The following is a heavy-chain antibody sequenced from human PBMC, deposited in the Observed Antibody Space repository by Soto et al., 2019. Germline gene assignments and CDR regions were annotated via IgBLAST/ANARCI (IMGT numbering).Heavy chain of an antibody. Sequence: GGSLRLSCAASGFTFSNAWMNWVRQAPGKGLEWVGRIKSKTDGGTTDYAAPVKGRFTISRDDSKNTLYLQMNSLKTEDTAVYYCTTYVGYCSGGSCYSSDYWGQGTLVTVSS. V-gene: IGHV3-15*07. D-gene: IGHD2-15*01. CDR1: GFTFSNAW. CDR3: TTYVGYCSGGSCYSSDY. J-gene: IGHJ4*02. CDR2: IKSKTDGGTT.